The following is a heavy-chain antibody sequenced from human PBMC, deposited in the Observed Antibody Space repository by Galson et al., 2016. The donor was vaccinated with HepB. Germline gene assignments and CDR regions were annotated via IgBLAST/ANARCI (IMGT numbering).Heavy chain of an antibody. CDR1: GFTVSSNY. D-gene: IGHD6-19*01. CDR3: ARDGFPRHTSGWM. CDR2: IYSGDNP. Sequence: SLRLSCAASGFTVSSNYMTWVRQAPGKGLGWVSLIYSGDNPYYAAPVTGRFTISTDTSKNTLFLQMNSLRVEDTAVYHCARDGFPRHTSGWMWGRGTPVVVSS. J-gene: IGHJ4*02. V-gene: IGHV3-53*01.